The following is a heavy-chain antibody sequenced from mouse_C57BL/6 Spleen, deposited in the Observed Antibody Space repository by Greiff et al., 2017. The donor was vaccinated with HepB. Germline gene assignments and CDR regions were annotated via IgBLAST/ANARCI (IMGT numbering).Heavy chain of an antibody. Sequence: EVQRVESGPGLVKPSQSLSLSCSVTGYSITSGYYWNWNRHFPGNKLEWMGYISYDGSNNYNPSLKNRISIARDTSKNQFFLKLNSVTTEDTATYYCARGGDYDGFAYWGQGTLVTVSA. J-gene: IGHJ3*01. CDR3: ARGGDYDGFAY. CDR1: GYSITSGYY. V-gene: IGHV3-6*01. D-gene: IGHD2-4*01. CDR2: ISYDGSN.